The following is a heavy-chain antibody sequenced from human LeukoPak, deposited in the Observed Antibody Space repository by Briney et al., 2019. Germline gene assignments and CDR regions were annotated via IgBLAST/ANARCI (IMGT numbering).Heavy chain of an antibody. D-gene: IGHD4-17*01. Sequence: SETLSLTCTVSGGSIGSYYWSWIRPPPGKGLEWIGYIYYSGSTNYNPSLKSRVTISVDTSKNQFSLKLSSVTAADTAVYYCARDGDYGDFDYWGQGTLVTVSS. J-gene: IGHJ4*02. CDR2: IYYSGST. V-gene: IGHV4-59*01. CDR3: ARDGDYGDFDY. CDR1: GGSIGSYY.